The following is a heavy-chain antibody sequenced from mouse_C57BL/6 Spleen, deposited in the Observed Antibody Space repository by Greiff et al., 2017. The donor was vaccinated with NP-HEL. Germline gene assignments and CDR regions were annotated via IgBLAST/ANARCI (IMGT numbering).Heavy chain of an antibody. Sequence: EVQGVESGGGLVKPGGSLKLSCAASGFTFSSYAMSWVRQTPEKRLEWVATISDGGSYTYYPDNVKGRFTISRDNAKNNLYLQMSHLKSEDTAMYYCARALAYYSNLFDYWGQGTTLTVSS. CDR3: ARALAYYSNLFDY. CDR1: GFTFSSYA. CDR2: ISDGGSYT. J-gene: IGHJ2*01. D-gene: IGHD2-5*01. V-gene: IGHV5-4*01.